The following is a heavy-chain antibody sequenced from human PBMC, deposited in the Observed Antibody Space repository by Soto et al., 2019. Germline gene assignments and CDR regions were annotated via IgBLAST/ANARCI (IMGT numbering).Heavy chain of an antibody. Sequence: QVQLVESGGGVVQPGRSLRLSCAASGFSFSISPMHWVRQAPGKGPEWVALISYDGTNKFYADSVKGRFTISRDNSKSTLYLQVDRLGPEDAAVYYCARDPKTSGGQHWAFNYFDSWGQGTLVTVSS. D-gene: IGHD7-27*01. CDR1: GFSFSISP. CDR3: ARDPKTSGGQHWAFNYFDS. J-gene: IGHJ4*02. CDR2: ISYDGTNK. V-gene: IGHV3-30-3*01.